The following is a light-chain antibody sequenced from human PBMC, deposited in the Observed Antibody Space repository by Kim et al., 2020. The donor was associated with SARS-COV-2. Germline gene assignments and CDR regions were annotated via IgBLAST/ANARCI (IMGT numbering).Light chain of an antibody. CDR1: SSNIGSNY. CDR2: RNN. V-gene: IGLV1-47*01. Sequence: GQMVTISCSGSSSNIGSNYVYWYQQLPGTAPKLLIYRNNQRPSGVPDRFSGSKSGTSASLAISGLRSEDEADYYCAAWDDSLSGWVFGGGTQLIVL. J-gene: IGLJ3*02. CDR3: AAWDDSLSGWV.